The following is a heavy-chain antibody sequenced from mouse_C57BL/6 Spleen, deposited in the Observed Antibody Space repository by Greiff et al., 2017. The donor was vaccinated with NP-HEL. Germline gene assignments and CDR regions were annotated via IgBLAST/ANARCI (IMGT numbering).Heavy chain of an antibody. CDR3: TNMVIGAMDY. Sequence: QVQLQQSGAELVRPGASVTLSCKASGYTFTDYEMHWVKQTPVHGLEWIGAIDPETGGTAYNQKFNGKAILTADKSSSTAYMELRSLTSEDSAVYYCTNMVIGAMDYWGQGTSVTVSS. J-gene: IGHJ4*01. V-gene: IGHV1-15*01. D-gene: IGHD2-2*01. CDR2: IDPETGGT. CDR1: GYTFTDYE.